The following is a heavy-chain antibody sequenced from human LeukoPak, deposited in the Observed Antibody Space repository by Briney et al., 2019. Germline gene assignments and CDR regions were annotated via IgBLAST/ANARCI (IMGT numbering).Heavy chain of an antibody. CDR2: IIPIFGTA. D-gene: IGHD6-13*01. CDR3: ARVGAAAGPFDY. V-gene: IGHV1-69*13. J-gene: IGHJ4*02. Sequence: SVKVSCEASGGTFSSYAISWVRQAPGQGLEWMGGIIPIFGTANYAQQFQGRVTITADESTSTAYMELSSLRSEDTAVYYCARVGAAAGPFDYWGQGTLVTVSS. CDR1: GGTFSSYA.